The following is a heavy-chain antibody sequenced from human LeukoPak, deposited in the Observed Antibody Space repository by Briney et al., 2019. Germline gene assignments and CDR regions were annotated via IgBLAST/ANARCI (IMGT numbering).Heavy chain of an antibody. D-gene: IGHD2-2*01. J-gene: IGHJ4*02. CDR3: TRIDTVVLPSTMFDY. V-gene: IGHV4-34*01. CDR1: GGSFSGYY. Sequence: SETLSLTCAVYGGSFSGYYWSWIRRPPGKGLEWIGEINHSGSTNYNPSLKSRVTISVDTSKNQFSLKLSSVTAADTALYYCTRIDTVVLPSTMFDYWGQGTLVTVSS. CDR2: INHSGST.